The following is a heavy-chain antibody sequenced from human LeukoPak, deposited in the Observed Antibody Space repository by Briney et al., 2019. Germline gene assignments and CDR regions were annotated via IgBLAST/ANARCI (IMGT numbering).Heavy chain of an antibody. V-gene: IGHV1-69*02. CDR3: ARAEKEVRGVSLDY. D-gene: IGHD3-10*01. J-gene: IGHJ4*02. Sequence: SVKVSCKASGGTFSSYTISWVRQAPGQGLDWMGRMIPILGIANYAQKFQGRVTITADKSTSTAYMELSSLRSEDTAVYYCARAEKEVRGVSLDYWGQGTLVTVSS. CDR1: GGTFSSYT. CDR2: MIPILGIA.